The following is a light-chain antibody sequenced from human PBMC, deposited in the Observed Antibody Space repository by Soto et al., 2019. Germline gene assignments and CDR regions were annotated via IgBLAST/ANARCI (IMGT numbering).Light chain of an antibody. J-gene: IGKJ1*01. Sequence: EIVLTQSPGTLSLTPGDRATLSCRASQSVTNSYIAWYQQKPGQAPRLLIYDASNRATGIPDRFTGSGSGTDFTLTITRLEPEDFAVYHCQQYGSSPWTFGQGTKVEIK. CDR1: QSVTNSY. CDR2: DAS. CDR3: QQYGSSPWT. V-gene: IGKV3-20*01.